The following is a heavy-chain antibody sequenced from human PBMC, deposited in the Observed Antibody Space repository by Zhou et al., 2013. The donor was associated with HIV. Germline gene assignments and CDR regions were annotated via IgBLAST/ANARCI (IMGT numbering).Heavy chain of an antibody. CDR1: GGTFLNYV. Sequence: QVQLVQSGSEVKEPGSSVKVSCKASGGTFLNYVVTWVRRAPGQGLEWMGGVIPVFRSPNYADKFRGRITMTSDGSTGTAYMELRGLTYGDTAVYYCAILPPTVVAAANSYYYYYMDVWGKGTTVTVSS. CDR3: AILPPTVVAAANSYYYYYMDV. D-gene: IGHD2-15*01. J-gene: IGHJ6*03. CDR2: VIPVFRSP. V-gene: IGHV1-69*05.